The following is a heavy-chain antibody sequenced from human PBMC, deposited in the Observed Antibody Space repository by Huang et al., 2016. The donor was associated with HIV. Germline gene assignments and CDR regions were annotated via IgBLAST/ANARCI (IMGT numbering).Heavy chain of an antibody. CDR1: GGSITSSSYY. CDR2: IYYSGST. Sequence: GGSITSSSYYWGWIRQPPGKGLEWVGSIYYSGSTDYNPSLKSRVTVSVDTSKNQFSLKLSSVTAADTAVYYCARHFSYYDSSGYTPWDAFDIWGQVTMVTVSS. CDR3: ARHFSYYDSSGYTPWDAFDI. D-gene: IGHD3-22*01. J-gene: IGHJ3*02. V-gene: IGHV4-39*01.